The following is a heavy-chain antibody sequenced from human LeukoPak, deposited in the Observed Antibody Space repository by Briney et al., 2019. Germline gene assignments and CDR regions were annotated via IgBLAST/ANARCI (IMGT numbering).Heavy chain of an antibody. CDR3: ASFGISWTSAY. Sequence: GGFLRLSCAASGFSFSRHWMHWIRQPPGKGLVWVARISDGGSYRSHVGSVEGRFTISRDNVRNILYLHMNDLRGEDTAVYYCASFGISWTSAYWGQGTLVTVSS. CDR2: ISDGGSYR. D-gene: IGHD2-21*01. CDR1: GFSFSRHW. J-gene: IGHJ4*02. V-gene: IGHV3-74*01.